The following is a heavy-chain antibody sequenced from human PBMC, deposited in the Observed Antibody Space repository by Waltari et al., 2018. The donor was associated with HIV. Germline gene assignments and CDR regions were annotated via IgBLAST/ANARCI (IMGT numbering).Heavy chain of an antibody. J-gene: IGHJ4*02. CDR2: INLNSGDT. V-gene: IGHV1-2*06. CDR1: GYTFTAYY. Sequence: QVQLVQSGAEVKKPGASVKVSCKASGYTFTAYYMHWVRQAPGQGLEWMGRINLNSGDTNDGRKFQGRVTMTRDTSISTAYMELSRLRSDDTAVYYCARDSYYYDSSGFFPDFWGQGTLVTVSS. D-gene: IGHD3-22*01. CDR3: ARDSYYYDSSGFFPDF.